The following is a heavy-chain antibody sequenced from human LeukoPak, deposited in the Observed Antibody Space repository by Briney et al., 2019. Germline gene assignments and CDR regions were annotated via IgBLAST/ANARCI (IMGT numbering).Heavy chain of an antibody. V-gene: IGHV4-39*07. Sequence: SETLSLTCTVSGGSISSSSYYWGWIRQLPGKGLEWNGSIYYSGSTHYNPSLNSLVTISVDTSKNQFSLKLSSVTAADTAVYYCARTLYYDRSGYYGGNAFDIWGQGTMVTVSS. CDR2: IYYSGST. J-gene: IGHJ3*02. D-gene: IGHD3-22*01. CDR1: GGSISSSSYY. CDR3: ARTLYYDRSGYYGGNAFDI.